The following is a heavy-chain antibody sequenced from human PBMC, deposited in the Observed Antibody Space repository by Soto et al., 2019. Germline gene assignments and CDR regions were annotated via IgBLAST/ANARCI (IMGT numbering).Heavy chain of an antibody. V-gene: IGHV3-21*01. CDR2: ISSSSTYI. J-gene: IGHJ6*03. D-gene: IGHD2-2*01. CDR1: GFTFRSYC. CDR3: ASGYRSTSNYYYYYLDV. Sequence: PGGALRLSCGASGFTFRSYCMNWVRPAPGEGLEWVSSISSSSTYIYYADSVKGRFTISRDNAKNSLYLQMNSLRAEDTAVYYCASGYRSTSNYYYYYLDVWGKGNTVTVSS.